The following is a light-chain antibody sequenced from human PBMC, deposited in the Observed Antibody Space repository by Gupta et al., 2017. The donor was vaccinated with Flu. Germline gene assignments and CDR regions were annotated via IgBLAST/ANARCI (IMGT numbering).Light chain of an antibody. Sequence: PASLSASIGDRVTITCRASQGIRTWLAWYQHKPGQTPKLLIYQVSNLQSGVPSRFSGGGSGTEFTLTITNLQPDDSATYYCQQMNSYWYSFGQGTKLEIK. CDR3: QQMNSYWYS. V-gene: IGKV1-5*03. CDR1: QGIRTW. CDR2: QVS. J-gene: IGKJ2*03.